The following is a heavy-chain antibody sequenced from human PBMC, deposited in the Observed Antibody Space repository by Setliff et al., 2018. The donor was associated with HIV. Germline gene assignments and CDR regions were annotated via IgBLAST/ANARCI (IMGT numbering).Heavy chain of an antibody. V-gene: IGHV1-2*06. CDR3: ASDIAVIPAASQVGGFDI. CDR1: GYTFPDYY. CDR2: INPNSGGT. Sequence: ASVKVSCKASGYTFPDYYIHWVRQAPGQGLEWMGRINPNSGGTNYAQKFQGRVTITRDTSISTTYMELSRLTSDDTAVYYCASDIAVIPAASQVGGFDIWGQGTMVT. D-gene: IGHD2-2*01. J-gene: IGHJ3*02.